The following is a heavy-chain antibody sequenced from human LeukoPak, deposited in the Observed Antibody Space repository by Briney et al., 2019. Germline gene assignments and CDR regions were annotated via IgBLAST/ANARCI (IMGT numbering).Heavy chain of an antibody. J-gene: IGHJ4*02. CDR1: GYTFTSYA. D-gene: IGHD3-10*01. CDR3: ASWGITMVRGVIKRVPFDY. CDR2: INTNTGNP. Sequence: ASVKVSCKASGYTFTSYAMNWVRQAPGQGLEWMGWINTNTGNPTYAQGFTGRFVFSLDTSVSTAYLQISSLKAEDTAVYYCASWGITMVRGVIKRVPFDYWGQGTLVTVSS. V-gene: IGHV7-4-1*02.